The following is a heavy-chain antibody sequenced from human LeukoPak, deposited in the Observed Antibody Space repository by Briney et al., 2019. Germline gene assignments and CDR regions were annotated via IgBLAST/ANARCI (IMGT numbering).Heavy chain of an antibody. CDR2: IYTSGST. Sequence: SETLSLTCTVSGGSNSSGSYYWSWIRQPAGKGLEWIGRIYTSGSTNYNPSLKSRVTISVDTSKNQFSLKLSSVTAADTAVYYCARKGMVRGVPIDYWGQGTLVTVSS. CDR3: ARKGMVRGVPIDY. V-gene: IGHV4-61*02. CDR1: GGSNSSGSYY. J-gene: IGHJ4*02. D-gene: IGHD3-10*01.